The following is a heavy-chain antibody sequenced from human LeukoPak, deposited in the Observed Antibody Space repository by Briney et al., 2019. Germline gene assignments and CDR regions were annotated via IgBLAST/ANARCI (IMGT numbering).Heavy chain of an antibody. J-gene: IGHJ4*02. CDR3: ARRDVGATIDY. Sequence: SETLSLTCTVSGDSISSSRFYWAWLRQPPGRGLEWIGSILYTGRTFYSPSLKSRVTISVDTSKNQFSLRLGSVTASDTALYYCARRDVGATIDYWGQGTLVTVSS. CDR1: GDSISSSRFY. D-gene: IGHD1-26*01. CDR2: ILYTGRT. V-gene: IGHV4-39*01.